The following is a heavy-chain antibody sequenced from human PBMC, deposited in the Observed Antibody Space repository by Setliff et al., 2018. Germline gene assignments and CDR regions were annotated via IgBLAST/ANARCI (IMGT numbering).Heavy chain of an antibody. CDR1: GGSVSSTSHY. J-gene: IGHJ4*02. V-gene: IGHV4-39*01. CDR3: ARQPTGTYQWTFDS. CDR2: AHQSGTT. Sequence: NPSETLSLTCNVSGGSVSSTSHYWGWIRQPPGKGLEWIGTAHQSGTTFYNPSLKGRVTMSVDTSKSQFSLKLNSVTATDTAVYYCARQPTGTYQWTFDSWGQGTLVTVSS. D-gene: IGHD1-26*01.